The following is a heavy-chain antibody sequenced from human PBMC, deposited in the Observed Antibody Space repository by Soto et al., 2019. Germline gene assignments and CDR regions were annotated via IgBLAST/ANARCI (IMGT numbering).Heavy chain of an antibody. Sequence: EVQLVESGGGLVKPGGSLRLSCAAAGFTFSNAWMSWVRQAPGKGLEWVGRIKSKTDGGTTDYAAPVKGRFTISRDDSKNTLYLQMNSLITEDTAVYYCTTDSFGAYDSSGWPDYWGQGTLVTVSS. CDR1: GFTFSNAW. D-gene: IGHD6-19*01. V-gene: IGHV3-15*01. CDR3: TTDSFGAYDSSGWPDY. CDR2: IKSKTDGGTT. J-gene: IGHJ4*02.